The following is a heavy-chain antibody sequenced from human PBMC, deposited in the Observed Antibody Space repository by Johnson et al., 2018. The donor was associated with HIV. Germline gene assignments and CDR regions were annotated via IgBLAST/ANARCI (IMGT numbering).Heavy chain of an antibody. CDR3: ARGGSRTTIFGVDINMGAFDI. CDR1: GFTFSNYD. Sequence: VQLVESGGGLIQPGGSLRLSCAASGFTFSNYDMYWVRQPTGKGLEWVSGLGTAGYTYYAGSLKGRFTIPRDDAKNSLYLQMNSLRAGETAVYYCARGGSRTTIFGVDINMGAFDIWGQGTMVTVSS. CDR2: LGTAGYT. V-gene: IGHV3-13*01. D-gene: IGHD3-3*01. J-gene: IGHJ3*02.